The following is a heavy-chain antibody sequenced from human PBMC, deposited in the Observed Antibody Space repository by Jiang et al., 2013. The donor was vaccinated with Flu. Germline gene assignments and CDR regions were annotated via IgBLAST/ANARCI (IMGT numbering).Heavy chain of an antibody. CDR3: SRSRPGLRWVGELWDAMGV. CDR2: IFFSERT. D-gene: IGHD3-10*01. CDR1: NGSINIYY. J-gene: IGHJ6*04. Sequence: LLKPSETLSLSCTVSNGSINIYYWNWIRQSPGKGLEWIGNIFFSERTYYNPSLKSRVTISVDTSKDQVSLRLTSVTAADTAVYYCSRSRPGLRWVGELWDAMGVWARGPRSSS. V-gene: IGHV4-59*01.